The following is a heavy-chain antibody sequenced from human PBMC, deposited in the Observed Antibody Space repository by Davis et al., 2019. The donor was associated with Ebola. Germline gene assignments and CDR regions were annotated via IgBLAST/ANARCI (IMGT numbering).Heavy chain of an antibody. CDR1: GYTFTSYA. V-gene: IGHV7-4-1*02. D-gene: IGHD3-3*01. J-gene: IGHJ4*02. CDR2: INTNTGNP. CDR3: ARGRFLEWFHPFGY. Sequence: AASVKVSCKASGYTFTSYAMNWVRQAPGQGLEWMGWINTNTGNPTYAQGFTGRFVFSLDTSVSTAYLQISSLKAEDTAVYYCARGRFLEWFHPFGYWGQGTLVTVSS.